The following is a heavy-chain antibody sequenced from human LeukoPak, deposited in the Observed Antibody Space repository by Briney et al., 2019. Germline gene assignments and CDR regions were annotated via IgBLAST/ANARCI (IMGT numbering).Heavy chain of an antibody. J-gene: IGHJ4*02. CDR3: GRATVGFWSGYFGY. V-gene: IGHV1-18*01. CDR2: ISAYNGNT. D-gene: IGHD3-3*01. Sequence: ASVKVSCKTSGYTFTSYGISWVRQAPGQGLEWMGWISAYNGNTNYAQKLQGRVTMTTDTSTSTAYMELRSLRSDDTAVYYCGRATVGFWSGYFGYWGQGTLVTVSS. CDR1: GYTFTSYG.